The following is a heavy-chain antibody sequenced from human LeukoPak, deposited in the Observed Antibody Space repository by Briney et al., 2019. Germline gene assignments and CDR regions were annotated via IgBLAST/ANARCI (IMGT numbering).Heavy chain of an antibody. CDR2: IYYSGST. Sequence: SETLSLTCTVSGGSISSGGYYWTWIRQHPGEGLEGIGYIYYSGSTYYNPSLTSRVTISVDTSKNQFSLKLSSVTAADTAVYYCTRSRYCSSTSCYGMDVWGQGTTVTVSS. CDR3: TRSRYCSSTSCYGMDV. J-gene: IGHJ6*02. D-gene: IGHD2-2*01. V-gene: IGHV4-31*03. CDR1: GGSISSGGYY.